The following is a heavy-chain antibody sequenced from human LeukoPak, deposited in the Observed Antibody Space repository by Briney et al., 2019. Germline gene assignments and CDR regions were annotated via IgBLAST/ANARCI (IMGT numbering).Heavy chain of an antibody. D-gene: IGHD6-19*01. CDR1: GGSFSGYY. V-gene: IGHV4-34*01. Sequence: SETLSLTCAVYGGSFSGYYWSWIRQPPGKGLEWIGEINHSGSTNYNPSLKSRVTISVDTSKNQFSLKLSSVTAADTAVYYYARGGRSGLTYWGQGTLVTVSS. CDR3: ARGGRSGLTY. CDR2: INHSGST. J-gene: IGHJ4*02.